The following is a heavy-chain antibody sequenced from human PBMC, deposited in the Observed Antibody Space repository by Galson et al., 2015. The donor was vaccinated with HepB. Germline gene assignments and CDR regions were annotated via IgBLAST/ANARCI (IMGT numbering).Heavy chain of an antibody. CDR2: IIPILGIA. J-gene: IGHJ6*02. D-gene: IGHD3-10*01. CDR3: ARDLADQPDRFGELNLHYYYGMDV. Sequence: SVKVSCKASGGTFSSYTISWVRQAPGQGLEWMGRIIPILGIANYAQKFQGRVTITADKSTSTAYMELSSLRSEDTAVYYCARDLADQPDRFGELNLHYYYGMDVWGQGTTVTVSS. V-gene: IGHV1-69*04. CDR1: GGTFSSYT.